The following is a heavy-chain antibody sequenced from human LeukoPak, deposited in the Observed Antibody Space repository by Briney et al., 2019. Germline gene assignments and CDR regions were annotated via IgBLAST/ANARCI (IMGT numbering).Heavy chain of an antibody. Sequence: GGSLRLSCAASGFTFSNAWMSWVRQAPGKGLEWVGRIKSKTDGGTTDYAAPVKGRFTISRDDSKNTLYLQMNSLKTEDTAVYYCTTDLRMGQWLVGGWGQGTLVTVSS. D-gene: IGHD6-19*01. CDR2: IKSKTDGGTT. CDR1: GFTFSNAW. J-gene: IGHJ4*02. V-gene: IGHV3-15*01. CDR3: TTDLRMGQWLVGG.